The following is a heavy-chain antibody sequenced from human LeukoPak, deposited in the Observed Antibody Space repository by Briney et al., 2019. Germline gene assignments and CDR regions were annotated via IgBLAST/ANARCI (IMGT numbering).Heavy chain of an antibody. J-gene: IGHJ6*02. Sequence: GVSLRLSCAASGFTFSSYSMNWVRQAPGKGLEWVSSISSSSSYIYYADSVKGRFTISRDNAKNSLYLQMNSLRAGDTAVYYCSISDYYYYYGMDVWGQGTTVTVSS. CDR2: ISSSSSYI. CDR3: SISDYYYYYGMDV. CDR1: GFTFSSYS. D-gene: IGHD2/OR15-2a*01. V-gene: IGHV3-21*01.